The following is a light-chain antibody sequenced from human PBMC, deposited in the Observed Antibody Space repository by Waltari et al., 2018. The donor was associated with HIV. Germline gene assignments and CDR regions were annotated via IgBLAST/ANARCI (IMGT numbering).Light chain of an antibody. Sequence: SYVLTQTPSVSVAPGQTATITCGGNYIGAKTVQWYQQKSGQAPVLLISDDVDRPSREPGRFSASHSGNTATLTISRVGAGDEADYYCQVWDSTSDQRIFGGGTKLTVL. CDR2: DDV. CDR1: YIGAKT. CDR3: QVWDSTSDQRI. V-gene: IGLV3-21*02. J-gene: IGLJ2*01.